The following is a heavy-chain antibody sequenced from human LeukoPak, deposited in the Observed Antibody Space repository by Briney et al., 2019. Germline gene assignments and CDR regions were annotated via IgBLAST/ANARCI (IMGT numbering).Heavy chain of an antibody. CDR2: IIPIFGTA. CDR1: GGTFSSYA. CDR3: ARGGLATADAFDI. Sequence: SVKVSCKASGGTFSSYAISWVRQAPRQGLEWMGGIIPIFGTANYAQKFQGRVTITTDESTSTAYMELSSLRSEDTAVYYCARGGLATADAFDIWGQGTIVTVSS. D-gene: IGHD6-13*01. J-gene: IGHJ3*02. V-gene: IGHV1-69*05.